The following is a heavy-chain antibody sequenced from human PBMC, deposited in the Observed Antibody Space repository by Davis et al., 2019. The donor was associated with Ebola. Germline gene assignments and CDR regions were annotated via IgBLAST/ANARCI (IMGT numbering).Heavy chain of an antibody. CDR2: ISYDGSNK. CDR1: GFTFSSYG. V-gene: IGHV3-30*03. CDR3: AGGTRSGWHLEY. D-gene: IGHD6-19*01. J-gene: IGHJ4*02. Sequence: GESLKISCAASGFTFSSYGMPWVRQAPGKGLEWVAVISYDGSNKYYADSVKGRFTISRDNSKNTLFLQMNTLRAEDAAVYYCAGGTRSGWHLEYWGQGTLVTVSS.